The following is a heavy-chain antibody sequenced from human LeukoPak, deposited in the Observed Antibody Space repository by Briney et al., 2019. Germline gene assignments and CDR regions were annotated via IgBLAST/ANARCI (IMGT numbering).Heavy chain of an antibody. Sequence: ASVKVSCKASGGTFSSYAISWVRQAPGQGLEWMGGIIPIFGTANYAQKFQGRVTITADESTSTAYMELSSLRSEDTAVYYCARGHKIKLAYGDYAADHWGQGTLVTVSS. D-gene: IGHD4-17*01. V-gene: IGHV1-69*13. CDR3: ARGHKIKLAYGDYAADH. CDR1: GGTFSSYA. CDR2: IIPIFGTA. J-gene: IGHJ4*02.